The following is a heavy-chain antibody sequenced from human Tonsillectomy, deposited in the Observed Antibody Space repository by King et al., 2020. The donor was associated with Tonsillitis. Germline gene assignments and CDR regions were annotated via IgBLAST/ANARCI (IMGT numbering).Heavy chain of an antibody. D-gene: IGHD3-16*01. CDR1: GFSFTSSA. Sequence: VQLVESGPEVKKPGTSVKVSCKASGFSFTSSAIQWVRQARGQRLEWIGWIVIGNGNTNYAQKFQERVTITRDMSTSTAYMELSSLRSDDTAVYYCATGRQIRLAAFDIWGQGTMVTVSS. V-gene: IGHV1-58*02. J-gene: IGHJ3*02. CDR3: ATGRQIRLAAFDI. CDR2: IVIGNGNT.